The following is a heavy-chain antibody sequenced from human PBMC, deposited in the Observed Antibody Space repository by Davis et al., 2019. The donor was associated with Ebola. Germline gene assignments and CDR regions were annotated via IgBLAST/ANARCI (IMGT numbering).Heavy chain of an antibody. CDR2: IGTAGDT. CDR1: GFTFSSYD. V-gene: IGHV3-13*01. D-gene: IGHD3-10*01. J-gene: IGHJ6*02. CDR3: ARDTRFGGMDV. Sequence: GESLKISCAASGFTFSSYDMHWVRQATGKGLEWVSAIGTAGDTYYPGSVKGRFTISRENAKNSLYLQMNSLRAGDTAVYYCARDTRFGGMDVWGQGTTVTVSS.